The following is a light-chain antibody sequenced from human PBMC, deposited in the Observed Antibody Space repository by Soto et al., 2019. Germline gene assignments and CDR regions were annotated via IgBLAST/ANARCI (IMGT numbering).Light chain of an antibody. J-gene: IGLJ1*01. Sequence: QSALTQPASVSGSPGQSITISCTGTSSDIGNYDYVSWFQQHPGKAPKLLISEVSNRPSGVSYRFSGSKSGTTASLTISVLRAEDEAEYYCSSYTRTSSYVFGGGTKVTVL. CDR2: EVS. V-gene: IGLV2-14*01. CDR1: SSDIGNYDY. CDR3: SSYTRTSSYV.